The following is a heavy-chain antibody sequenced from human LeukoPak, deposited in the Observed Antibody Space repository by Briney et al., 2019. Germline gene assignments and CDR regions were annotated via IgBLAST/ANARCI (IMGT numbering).Heavy chain of an antibody. V-gene: IGHV3-21*01. J-gene: IGHJ4*02. CDR2: ISSSSSYI. CDR3: ARDPIVVVPAAMPEFFDY. CDR1: GFTFSSYS. Sequence: GGSLRLSCAASGFTFSSYSMNWVRQAPRKGLEWVSSISSSSSYIYYADSVKGRFTLSRDNAKNSLYLQMNSLRAEDTAVYYCARDPIVVVPAAMPEFFDYWGQGTLVTVSS. D-gene: IGHD2-2*01.